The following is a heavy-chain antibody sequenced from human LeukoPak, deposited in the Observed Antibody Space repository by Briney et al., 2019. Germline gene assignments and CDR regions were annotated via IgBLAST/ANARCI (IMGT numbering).Heavy chain of an antibody. CDR1: GGSISSGSYY. D-gene: IGHD6-19*01. Sequence: PSQTLSLTCTVSGGSISSGSYYWSWIRQPAGKGLEWIGRIYTSGSTNYNPSLKSRVTISVDTSKNQFSLKLSSVTAADTAVYYCARDRGYSGWYDSLFDYWGQGTLVTVSS. V-gene: IGHV4-61*02. J-gene: IGHJ4*02. CDR2: IYTSGST. CDR3: ARDRGYSGWYDSLFDY.